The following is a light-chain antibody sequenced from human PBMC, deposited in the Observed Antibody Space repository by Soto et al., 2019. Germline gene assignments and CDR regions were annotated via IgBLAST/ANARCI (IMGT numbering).Light chain of an antibody. CDR1: SSDVGGYSY. CDR2: EVS. V-gene: IGLV2-8*01. CDR3: SSYARNRDVL. Sequence: QSVLTQPPSASGSPGQSVAISFTGTSSDVGGYSYVSWYQQHPGKAPKLMIYEVSKRPSGVPDRFSGSKSGNTASLTVSGLQAEDEADYYCSSYARNRDVLFGGGTKVTVL. J-gene: IGLJ2*01.